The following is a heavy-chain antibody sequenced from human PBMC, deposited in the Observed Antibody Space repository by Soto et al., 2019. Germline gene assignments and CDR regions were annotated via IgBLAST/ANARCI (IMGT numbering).Heavy chain of an antibody. CDR2: INNDGSEK. CDR1: GFTFSAYW. Sequence: ESGGDLVQPGGSLRLSCVASGFTFSAYWMSWVRQAPGKGLEWVATINNDGSEKYYAEAVRGRFTLSRDNTKSSFYLELGGLRAEDTAIYYCARGSNQDYWGQGTLVAVSS. J-gene: IGHJ4*02. V-gene: IGHV3-7*03. D-gene: IGHD2-8*01. CDR3: ARGSNQDY.